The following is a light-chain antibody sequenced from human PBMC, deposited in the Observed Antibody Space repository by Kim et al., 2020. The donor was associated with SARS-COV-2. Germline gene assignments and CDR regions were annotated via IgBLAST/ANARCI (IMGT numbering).Light chain of an antibody. CDR1: QSVSSSY. J-gene: IGKJ2*01. CDR2: GAS. V-gene: IGKV3-20*01. CDR3: QQYGSSVYT. Sequence: LSPGERATLSCRASQSVSSSYLAWYQQKPGQAPRLLIYGASSRATGIPDRFSGSGSGTDFTLTISRLEPEDVAVYYCQQYGSSVYTFGQGTKLEI.